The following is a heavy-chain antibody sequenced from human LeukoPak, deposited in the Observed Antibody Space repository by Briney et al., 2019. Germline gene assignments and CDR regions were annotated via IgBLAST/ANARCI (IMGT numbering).Heavy chain of an antibody. V-gene: IGHV3-48*03. CDR1: GFTFSSYE. CDR2: ISSSGSTI. D-gene: IGHD2-8*01. J-gene: IGHJ4*02. CDR3: ARDCTNGVCVKQFDY. Sequence: GGSLRLSCAASGFTFSSYEMNWVRQAPGKGLEWVSYISSSGSTIYYADSVKGRFTISRDNAKNSLYLQMNSLRAEDTAVYYCARDCTNGVCVKQFDYWGQGTLDTVSS.